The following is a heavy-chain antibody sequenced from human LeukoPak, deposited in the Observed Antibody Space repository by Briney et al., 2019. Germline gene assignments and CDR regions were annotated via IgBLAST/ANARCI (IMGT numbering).Heavy chain of an antibody. D-gene: IGHD6-13*01. V-gene: IGHV1-8*02. J-gene: IGHJ6*02. CDR1: GYTFTSYD. CDR3: ASAYSSSQGVGMAV. CDR2: MNPNSGNT. Sequence: SVKVSCKASGYTFTSYDNNWVRQAPGQGLEWMGWMNPNSGNTGYAQKFQGRVTITRNTSISTAYMQLISLRSDATAVYYCASAYSSSQGVGMAVGGEGPTVTV.